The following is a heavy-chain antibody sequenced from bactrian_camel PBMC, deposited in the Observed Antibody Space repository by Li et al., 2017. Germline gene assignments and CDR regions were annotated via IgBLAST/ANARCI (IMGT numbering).Heavy chain of an antibody. V-gene: IGHV3S57*01. J-gene: IGHJ4*01. CDR1: GYDFSRCG. Sequence: HVQLVESGGGSVQAGRSLKLSCAASGYDFSRCGMGWYRQAPGKEREIVSTISRDGTTNYADSVKGRFTISKDNAKRTLYLQMDRLKVEDSAMYYCAADRDPAFPCRTFVDNTDPLSDLDLTDWGQGTQVTVS. D-gene: IGHD6*01. CDR2: ISRDGTT. CDR3: AADRDPAFPCRTFVDNTDPLSDLDLTD.